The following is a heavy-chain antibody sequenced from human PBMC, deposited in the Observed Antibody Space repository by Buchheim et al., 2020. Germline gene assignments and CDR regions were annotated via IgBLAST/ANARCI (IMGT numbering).Heavy chain of an antibody. CDR3: AKDGYSSGWGFDY. Sequence: EVQLLESGGGLVQPGGSVRLSCVGSGYTFSNYAMSWVRQAPGKGLEWVSAISSGAGGIKYADSVKGRFTISRDNSRTHLYLQMNSLTAEDTAIYYCAKDGYSSGWGFDYWGQGTL. CDR1: GYTFSNYA. V-gene: IGHV3-23*01. D-gene: IGHD6-19*01. CDR2: ISSGAGGI. J-gene: IGHJ4*02.